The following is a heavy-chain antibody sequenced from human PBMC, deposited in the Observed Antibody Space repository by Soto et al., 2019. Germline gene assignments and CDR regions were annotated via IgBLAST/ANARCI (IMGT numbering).Heavy chain of an antibody. Sequence: ASVKVSFKASGYTFTSYYMHWVRQAPGQGLEWMGIINPSGGSTSYAQKFQGRVTMTRDTSTSTVYMELSSLRSEDTAVYYCATTKAKYSSGWYLNYFDYWGQGTLVTVSS. J-gene: IGHJ4*02. CDR2: INPSGGST. CDR3: ATTKAKYSSGWYLNYFDY. D-gene: IGHD6-19*01. V-gene: IGHV1-46*01. CDR1: GYTFTSYY.